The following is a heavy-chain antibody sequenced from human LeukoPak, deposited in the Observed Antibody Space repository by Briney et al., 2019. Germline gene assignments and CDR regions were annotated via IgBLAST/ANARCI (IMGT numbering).Heavy chain of an antibody. J-gene: IGHJ3*02. CDR2: INPSAGNT. CDR3: ARGDHVRIYAESAFDI. Sequence: ASVKVSCKASGYTFTSYDINWVRQATGQGLEWMGIINPSAGNTNYARKFQGRVTMTRDTSTSTVYMELSRLSSEDTAMYYCARGDHVRIYAESAFDIWGQGTMVTVSS. CDR1: GYTFTSYD. V-gene: IGHV1-46*01. D-gene: IGHD3-3*01.